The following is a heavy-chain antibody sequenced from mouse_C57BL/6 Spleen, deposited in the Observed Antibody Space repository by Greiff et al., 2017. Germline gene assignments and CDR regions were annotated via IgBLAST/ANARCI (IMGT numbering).Heavy chain of an antibody. V-gene: IGHV5-6*01. CDR1: GFTFSSYG. J-gene: IGHJ2*01. D-gene: IGHD1-1*01. CDR2: ISSGGSYT. CDR3: AGHENYGSRYYFGC. Sequence: EVQRVESGGDLVKPGGSLKISCAASGFTFSSYGMSWVRQTPDKRLEWVATISSGGSYTYYPDSVKGRFTISRDNATTTLYLQLSSLKSEDTAMYYCAGHENYGSRYYFGCWGQGTTLTVSS.